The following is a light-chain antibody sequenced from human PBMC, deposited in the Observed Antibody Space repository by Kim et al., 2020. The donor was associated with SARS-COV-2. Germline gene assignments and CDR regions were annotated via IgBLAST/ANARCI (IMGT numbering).Light chain of an antibody. Sequence: SSGEKTIPSCSAATNLSSNSVAWYQQKRGKAPRLLIYAASSMDTGIPDRFSGSGSGTDFTLTISRLEPEDFAMYYCQQYEGSSKTFGHGTKVDIK. CDR3: QQYEGSSKT. V-gene: IGKV3-20*01. J-gene: IGKJ1*01. CDR1: TNLSSNS. CDR2: AAS.